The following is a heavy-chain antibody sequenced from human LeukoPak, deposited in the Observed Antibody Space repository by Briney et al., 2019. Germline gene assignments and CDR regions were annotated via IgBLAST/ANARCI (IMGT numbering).Heavy chain of an antibody. J-gene: IGHJ4*02. Sequence: ASVKVSCKASGGTFSSYAISWVRQAPGQGLEWMGGIIPIFGTANYAQKFQGRVTITTDESTSTAYMELSSLRSEDTAVYYCARDLYYVGNSPDTGHWGQGTLVTVSS. CDR1: GGTFSSYA. CDR3: ARDLYYVGNSPDTGH. V-gene: IGHV1-69*05. CDR2: IIPIFGTA. D-gene: IGHD2-8*01.